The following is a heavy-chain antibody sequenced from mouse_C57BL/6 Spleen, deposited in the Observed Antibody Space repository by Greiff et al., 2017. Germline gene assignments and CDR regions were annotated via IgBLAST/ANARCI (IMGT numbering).Heavy chain of an antibody. J-gene: IGHJ1*03. V-gene: IGHV7-3*01. CDR3: ARQGVTDWYFDV. CDR2: IRNKANGYTT. CDR1: GFTFTDYY. Sequence: DVKLVESGGGLVQPGGSLSLSCAASGFTFTDYYMSWVRQPPGKALEWLGFIRNKANGYTTEYSASVKGRFTISRDNSQSILYLQMNALRAEDSATYYCARQGVTDWYFDVRGTGTTVTVSS. D-gene: IGHD2-2*01.